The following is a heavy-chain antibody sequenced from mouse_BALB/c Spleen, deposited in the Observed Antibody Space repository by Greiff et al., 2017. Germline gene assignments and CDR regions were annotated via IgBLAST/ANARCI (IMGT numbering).Heavy chain of an antibody. CDR1: GYTFTSYW. CDR2: IYPGDGDT. J-gene: IGHJ4*01. V-gene: IGHV1-87*01. CDR3: ARLYGYDDGGY. Sequence: QVQLKQPGAELVMPGASVKMSCKASGYTFTSYWMQWVKQRPGQGLEWIGAIYPGDGDTRYTQKFKGKATLTADKSSSTAYMQLSSLASEDSAVYYCARLYGYDDGGYWGQGTSVTVSS. D-gene: IGHD2-2*01.